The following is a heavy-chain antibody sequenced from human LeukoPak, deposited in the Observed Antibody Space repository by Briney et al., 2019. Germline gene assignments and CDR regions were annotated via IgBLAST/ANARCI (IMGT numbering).Heavy chain of an antibody. D-gene: IGHD1-26*01. Sequence: PGGSLRLSCSGSGFTFSNYVMSWVCQAPGKGLEWVSCVSGSGGRGATYYTDSVKGRFTISRDNSKNTLYLQMNSLRAEDTAIYYCAKEEYSGSLLTLDYWGQGTLLTVSS. CDR2: VSGSGGRGAT. J-gene: IGHJ4*02. CDR3: AKEEYSGSLLTLDY. V-gene: IGHV3-23*01. CDR1: GFTFSNYV.